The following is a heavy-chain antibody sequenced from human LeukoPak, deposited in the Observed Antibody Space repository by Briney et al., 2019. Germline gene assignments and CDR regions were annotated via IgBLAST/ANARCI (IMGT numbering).Heavy chain of an antibody. D-gene: IGHD5-18*01. CDR1: GGSISSHY. Sequence: SETLSLTCTVSGGSISSHYGSWIRQPLGKGLEWIAYLFDSVNTKDNPSLQSRLTLSANTSKNQFSLRLSSVTAADTAVYYCATIKRGSIFGYFDFWGQGIKVTVSS. CDR3: ATIKRGSIFGYFDF. J-gene: IGHJ4*02. V-gene: IGHV4-59*11. CDR2: LFDSVNT.